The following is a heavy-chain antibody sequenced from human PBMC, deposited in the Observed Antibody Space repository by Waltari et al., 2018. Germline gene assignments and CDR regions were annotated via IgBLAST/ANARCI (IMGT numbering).Heavy chain of an antibody. CDR2: IKSGGSDT. CDR1: GFTFSNFW. J-gene: IGHJ4*02. CDR3: ARDLYDTGSGYYPGRDF. D-gene: IGHD3-22*01. V-gene: IGHV3-74*01. Sequence: EVQLVESGGVLVHPGGSLRLSCAASGFTFSNFWMHWVRQAPGKGLVWVSRIKSGGSDTSYAGSVKCRFTISRDNTKNTLYLQMNSLRGEDTGVYYCARDLYDTGSGYYPGRDFWGQGTLVTVAS.